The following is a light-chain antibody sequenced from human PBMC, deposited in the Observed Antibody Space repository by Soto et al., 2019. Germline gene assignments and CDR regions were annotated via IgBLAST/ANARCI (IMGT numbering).Light chain of an antibody. J-gene: IGKJ1*01. Sequence: DIQMTQSPSSLSASVGDRVTITCRASQSISNYLNWYQQKPGKAPKLLIYAASSLQSGVPSRFSGSGTGTDFTLTISSLQPEDFETYYCQQSYSTPWMFGQGTKVEIK. CDR3: QQSYSTPWM. CDR2: AAS. CDR1: QSISNY. V-gene: IGKV1-39*01.